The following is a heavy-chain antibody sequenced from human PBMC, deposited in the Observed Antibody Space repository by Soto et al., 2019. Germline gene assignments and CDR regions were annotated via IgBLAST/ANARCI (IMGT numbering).Heavy chain of an antibody. V-gene: IGHV3-33*01. CDR3: ARDRGDAGDAGY. J-gene: IGHJ4*02. Sequence: GGSLRLSCAASGFTFSNYVMHWVRQAPGKGLEWVADLWSDGSNRYYADSVKGRFTISRDNSKNTLYLQMNSLRAEDTAVYYCARDRGDAGDAGYWGQGTLVTVSS. D-gene: IGHD2-21*02. CDR2: LWSDGSNR. CDR1: GFTFSNYV.